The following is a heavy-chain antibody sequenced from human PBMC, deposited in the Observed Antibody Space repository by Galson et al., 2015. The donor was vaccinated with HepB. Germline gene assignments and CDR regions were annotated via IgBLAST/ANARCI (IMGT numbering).Heavy chain of an antibody. CDR2: IYSGGST. CDR3: ARIITTVRGVITGDAFDI. V-gene: IGHV3-66*02. CDR1: GFTVSSNY. J-gene: IGHJ3*02. Sequence: SLRLSCAASGFTVSSNYMSWVRQAPGKGLEWVSVIYSGGSTYYADSVKGRFTISRDNSKNTLYLQMNSLRAEDTAVYYCARIITTVRGVITGDAFDIWGQGTMVTVSS. D-gene: IGHD3-10*01.